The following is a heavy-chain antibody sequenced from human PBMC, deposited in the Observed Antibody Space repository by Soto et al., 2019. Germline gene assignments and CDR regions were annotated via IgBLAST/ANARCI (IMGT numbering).Heavy chain of an antibody. V-gene: IGHV3-30-3*01. J-gene: IGHJ4*02. CDR1: GFTFSSYA. CDR3: ARPYVDTAMAPFDY. CDR2: ISYDGSNK. Sequence: GSLRLSCAASGFTFSSYAMHWVRQAPGKGLEWVAVISYDGSNKYYADSVKGRFTISRDNSKNTLYLQMNSLRAEDTAVYYCARPYVDTAMAPFDYWGQGTLVTVSS. D-gene: IGHD5-18*01.